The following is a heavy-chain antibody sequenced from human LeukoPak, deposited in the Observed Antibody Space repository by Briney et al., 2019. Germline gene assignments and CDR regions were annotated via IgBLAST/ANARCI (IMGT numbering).Heavy chain of an antibody. CDR3: AKDKSAYTAMACFDY. CDR1: GFPFSTND. Sequence: GGSLRLSCAASGFPFSTNDMTWVRQAPGKGLEWVSAISGSGGSTYYADSVKGRFTISRDNSKNTLYLQMNSLRAEDTAVYYCAKDKSAYTAMACFDYWGQGTLVTVSS. D-gene: IGHD5-18*01. V-gene: IGHV3-23*01. CDR2: ISGSGGST. J-gene: IGHJ4*02.